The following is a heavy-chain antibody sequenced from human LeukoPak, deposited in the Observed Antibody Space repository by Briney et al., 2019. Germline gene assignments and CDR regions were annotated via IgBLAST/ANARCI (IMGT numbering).Heavy chain of an antibody. CDR3: ARERGIAAAGHETYFDY. J-gene: IGHJ4*02. D-gene: IGHD6-13*01. Sequence: GGSLRLSCAASGFTVSSNYMSCVRQAPGKGLEWVSVIYSGGSTYSADSVKGRFTISRDNSKHTLYLQMNSLRAEDTAVYYCARERGIAAAGHETYFDYWGQGTLVTVSS. CDR1: GFTVSSNY. CDR2: IYSGGST. V-gene: IGHV3-53*01.